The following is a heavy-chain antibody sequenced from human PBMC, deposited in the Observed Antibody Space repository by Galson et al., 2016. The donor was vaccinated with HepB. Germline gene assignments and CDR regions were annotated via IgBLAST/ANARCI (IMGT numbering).Heavy chain of an antibody. D-gene: IGHD3-16*02. CDR1: GFAVRSNF. CDR3: ARVQTFYDYTWGTSRPRYFDY. CDR2: IYSGGST. Sequence: SLRLSCAVSGFAVRSNFMAWVRQAPGKGLEWVSLIYSGGSTYYADSVRGRFTISRDISKNTLFLEMLNLRAEDTAVYYCARVQTFYDYTWGTSRPRYFDYWGQGTLVTGSS. J-gene: IGHJ4*02. V-gene: IGHV3-53*01.